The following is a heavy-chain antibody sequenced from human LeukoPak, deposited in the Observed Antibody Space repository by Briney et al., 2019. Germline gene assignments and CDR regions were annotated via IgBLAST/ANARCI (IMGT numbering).Heavy chain of an antibody. CDR1: GFTFSSYA. J-gene: IGHJ4*02. D-gene: IGHD3-3*01. CDR2: ISSNGGST. V-gene: IGHV3-64*01. Sequence: GGSLRLSCAASGFTFSSYAMHLVRQAPGKGLEYVSAISSNGGSTYYANSVKGRFTISRDNSKNTLYLQMGSLRAEDMAVYYCARGRVGLRFLEWLVYFDYWGQGTLVTVSS. CDR3: ARGRVGLRFLEWLVYFDY.